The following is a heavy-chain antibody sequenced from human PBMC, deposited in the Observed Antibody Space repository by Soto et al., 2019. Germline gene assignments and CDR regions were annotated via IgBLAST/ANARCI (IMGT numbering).Heavy chain of an antibody. D-gene: IGHD1-26*01. Sequence: QVQLVESGGGVVQPGRSLRLSCAVSGFTVSTYGMHWVRQAPGKGVEWVAVISRDGGTKYYADCVKGRFTISRDNSRKTLFLEMNSVKGDDMGVYYCSGEVASGYWGQGTLVTVSS. CDR1: GFTVSTYG. CDR3: SGEVASGY. V-gene: IGHV3-30*03. CDR2: ISRDGGTK. J-gene: IGHJ4*02.